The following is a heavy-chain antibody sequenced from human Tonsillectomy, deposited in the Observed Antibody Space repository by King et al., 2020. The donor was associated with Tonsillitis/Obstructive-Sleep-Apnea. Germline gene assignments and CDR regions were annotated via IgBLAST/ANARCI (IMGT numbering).Heavy chain of an antibody. Sequence: QLQESGPGLVKPSETLSLTCTVSGGSISSSSYYWGWIRQPPGKGLEWIGSIYYSGSTYYNPSLKSRVTISVDTSKNQFSLKLSSVTAADTAVYYCAIVVITTPGVVPDHNWFDPWGQGTLVTVS. CDR2: IYYSGST. CDR3: AIVVITTPGVVPDHNWFDP. V-gene: IGHV4-39*01. D-gene: IGHD3-22*01. J-gene: IGHJ5*02. CDR1: GGSISSSSYY.